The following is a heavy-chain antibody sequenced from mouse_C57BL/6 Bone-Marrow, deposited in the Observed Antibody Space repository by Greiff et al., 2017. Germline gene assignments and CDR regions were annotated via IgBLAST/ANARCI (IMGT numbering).Heavy chain of an antibody. Sequence: QVQLQQPGAELVMPGASVKLSCKASGYTFTSYWMHWVKQRPGQGLEWIGEIDPSDSYTNYNQKFKGKSTLTVDKSSSTAYMQLSSLTSEDSAVYYCATNWGFDYWGQGTTLTVSS. V-gene: IGHV1-69*01. CDR3: ATNWGFDY. CDR1: GYTFTSYW. D-gene: IGHD4-1*01. J-gene: IGHJ2*01. CDR2: IDPSDSYT.